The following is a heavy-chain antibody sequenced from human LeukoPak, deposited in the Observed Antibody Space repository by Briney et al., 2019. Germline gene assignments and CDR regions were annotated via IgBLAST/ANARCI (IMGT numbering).Heavy chain of an antibody. CDR1: GGSISSYY. V-gene: IGHV4-59*01. D-gene: IGHD2-15*01. Sequence: SETLSLTCTVSGGSISSYYWSWIRQPPGKGLEWIGYIYYSGRTNYNPSLKSRVTISVDTSKNQFSLKLCSVTAADTAVYYCARGDWGYCSGGSCPNWFDPWGQGTLVTVSS. J-gene: IGHJ5*02. CDR3: ARGDWGYCSGGSCPNWFDP. CDR2: IYYSGRT.